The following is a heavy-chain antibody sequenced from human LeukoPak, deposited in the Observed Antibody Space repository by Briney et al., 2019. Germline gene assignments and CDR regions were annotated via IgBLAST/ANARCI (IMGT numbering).Heavy chain of an antibody. J-gene: IGHJ5*02. V-gene: IGHV4-34*01. CDR3: AREGLNILAFDP. Sequence: PSETLSLTCAVYGGSLSGYYWSWIRQPPGKGLEWIGEINHSGSTNYNPSLKSRVTISVDTSKNQFSLKLSSVTAADTAVYYCAREGLNILAFDPWGQGTLVTVSS. D-gene: IGHD3-9*01. CDR2: INHSGST. CDR1: GGSLSGYY.